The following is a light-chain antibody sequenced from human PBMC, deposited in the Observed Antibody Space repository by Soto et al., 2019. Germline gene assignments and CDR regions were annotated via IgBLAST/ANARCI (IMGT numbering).Light chain of an antibody. Sequence: SALTQPASVSGSPGQSITISCTGTSSDVAGYNYVSWYQQHPGKAPKLMIYDVSNRPSGVSNRFSGSKSGNTASLTISGLQAEDEADYFCSSYTSSSAPSAVFGGGTQLTVL. J-gene: IGLJ7*01. CDR1: SSDVAGYNY. V-gene: IGLV2-14*01. CDR2: DVS. CDR3: SSYTSSSAPSAV.